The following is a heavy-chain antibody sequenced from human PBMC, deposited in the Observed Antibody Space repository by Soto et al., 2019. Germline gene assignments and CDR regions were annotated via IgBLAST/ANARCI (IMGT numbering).Heavy chain of an antibody. J-gene: IGHJ4*02. V-gene: IGHV3-23*01. D-gene: IGHD6-6*01. Sequence: EVQLLESGGGLVQPGGSLRLSCAASGFTFSSYAMSWVRQAPGKGLEWVSAISGSGGSTYYADSVQGRFTIPRDNSKNTLYLQMNRLRAEDTAVYDWSKDRGAARRVRGNYWGQGTLVTVSS. CDR3: SKDRGAARRVRGNY. CDR1: GFTFSSYA. CDR2: ISGSGGST.